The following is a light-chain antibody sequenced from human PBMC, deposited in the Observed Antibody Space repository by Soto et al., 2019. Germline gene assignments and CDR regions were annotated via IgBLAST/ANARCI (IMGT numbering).Light chain of an antibody. Sequence: DIQMTQSPSTLSASVGDRVTITCRASQSISTWLAWDQQKPGKAPKVLIYKASSLESGVPSRFSGSGSGTEFTLTISSLQPDDFATYYCQQYDTYWTFGQGTKVEIK. V-gene: IGKV1-5*03. CDR3: QQYDTYWT. CDR1: QSISTW. CDR2: KAS. J-gene: IGKJ1*01.